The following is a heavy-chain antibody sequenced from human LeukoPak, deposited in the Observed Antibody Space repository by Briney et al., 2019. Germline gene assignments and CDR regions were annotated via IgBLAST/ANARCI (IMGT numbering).Heavy chain of an antibody. V-gene: IGHV3-7*01. J-gene: IGHJ4*02. D-gene: IGHD4-11*01. CDR3: ANQAYSQFDY. CDR2: ISPDGSAE. CDR1: GFAFSSYW. Sequence: GGSLRLSCVASGFAFSSYWMSWVRQASGKGLELVANISPDGSAEDYVDSVRGRFAISRDNAKRSLYLQMNSLSPEDTAVYYCANQAYSQFDYWGQGTLVSVSS.